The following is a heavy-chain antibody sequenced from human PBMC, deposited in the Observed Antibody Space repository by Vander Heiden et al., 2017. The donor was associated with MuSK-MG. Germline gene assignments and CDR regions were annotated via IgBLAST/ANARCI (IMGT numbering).Heavy chain of an antibody. D-gene: IGHD2-2*02. CDR3: ARVVLYGGDAFDI. CDR2: ISSSGSTI. Sequence: EVQLVASGGGLVQPGGSLRLSCAASGFTFSSYEMNWVRQAPGKGLEWVSYISSSGSTIYYADSVKGRFTISRDNAKNSLYLQMNSLRAEDTAVYYCARVVLYGGDAFDIWGQGTMVTVSS. J-gene: IGHJ3*02. CDR1: GFTFSSYE. V-gene: IGHV3-48*03.